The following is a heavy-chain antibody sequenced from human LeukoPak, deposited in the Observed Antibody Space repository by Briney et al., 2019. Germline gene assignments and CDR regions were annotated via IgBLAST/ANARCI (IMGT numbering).Heavy chain of an antibody. D-gene: IGHD3-22*01. CDR3: VKDLNYESSGSVFDY. Sequence: GGSLRFSCAASGFTFEDYTMHWVRQAPGKTLEWVSLISWDGTTYYTDSVRGRFTISRDNSKNSLNLQMDTLRREDTAFYYCVKDLNYESSGSVFDYWGQGTLVTVSS. CDR2: ISWDGTT. J-gene: IGHJ4*02. CDR1: GFTFEDYT. V-gene: IGHV3-43*01.